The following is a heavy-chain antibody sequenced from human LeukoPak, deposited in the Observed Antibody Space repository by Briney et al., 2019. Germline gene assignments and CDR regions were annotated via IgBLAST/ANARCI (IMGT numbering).Heavy chain of an antibody. J-gene: IGHJ4*01. CDR1: GYTFTGYY. V-gene: IGHV1-2*02. Sequence: ASVKVSCTASGYTFTGYYMHWVRQAPGQGLEWMGWINPNSGGTNYAQKFQGRVTMTRDTSISTAYMELSRLRSDDTAVYYCARMADYDFWSGTPLDYWGQGTLVTVSS. CDR3: ARMADYDFWSGTPLDY. D-gene: IGHD3-3*01. CDR2: INPNSGGT.